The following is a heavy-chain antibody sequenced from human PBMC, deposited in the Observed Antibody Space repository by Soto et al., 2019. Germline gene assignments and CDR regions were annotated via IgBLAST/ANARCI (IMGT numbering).Heavy chain of an antibody. CDR3: ARANQLLTNVYGMDV. Sequence: SETLSLTCTVSGGSISSGGYYWSWIRQHPGKGLEWIGYIYYSGSTYHNPSLKSRVTISVDTSKNQFSLKLSSVTAADTAVYYCARANQLLTNVYGMDVWGQGTTVTVSS. CDR1: GGSISSGGYY. J-gene: IGHJ6*02. D-gene: IGHD2-2*01. CDR2: IYYSGST. V-gene: IGHV4-31*03.